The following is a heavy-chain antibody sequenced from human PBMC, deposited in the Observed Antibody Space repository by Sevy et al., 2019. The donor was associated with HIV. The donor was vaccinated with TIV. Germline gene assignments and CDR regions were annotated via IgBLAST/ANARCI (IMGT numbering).Heavy chain of an antibody. Sequence: GGSLRLSCAASGFTPSSYGMHWVRQAPGKGLEWVAVIGYDGSNKYYADSVKGRFTISRDNSKKTLFLQMDDLKAEETAVYYCARDPRRYGDYLLAYFDYWGQGTLVTVSS. CDR3: ARDPRRYGDYLLAYFDY. D-gene: IGHD4-17*01. CDR1: GFTPSSYG. J-gene: IGHJ4*02. CDR2: IGYDGSNK. V-gene: IGHV3-33*01.